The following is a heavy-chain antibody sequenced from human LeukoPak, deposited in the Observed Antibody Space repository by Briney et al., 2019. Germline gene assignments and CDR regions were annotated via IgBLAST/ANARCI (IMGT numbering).Heavy chain of an antibody. J-gene: IGHJ5*02. D-gene: IGHD1/OR15-1a*01. CDR3: ARDNWNTDNWFDP. Sequence: ASVKVSCKASGYTFTGYYMHWVRQAPGQGLEWMGWINPNSGGTNYAQKFQGRVTMTRDTSISTAYMELSRLRSHDTAVYYCARDNWNTDNWFDPWGQGTLVTVSS. CDR2: INPNSGGT. CDR1: GYTFTGYY. V-gene: IGHV1-2*02.